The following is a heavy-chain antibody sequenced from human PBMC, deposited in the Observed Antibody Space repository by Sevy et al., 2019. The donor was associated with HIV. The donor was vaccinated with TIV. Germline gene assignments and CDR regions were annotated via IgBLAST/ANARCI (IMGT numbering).Heavy chain of an antibody. Sequence: GGSLRLSCAASGFTFSTYGMHWVRQAPGKGLEWVAFIRFDGTIQYYTDSVKGRLTISRDNSKNTLYLQMNSLRAEDTAGYFCAKVLQIVVVPAAIDYYYGMDVWGQGTTVTVSS. CDR2: IRFDGTIQ. V-gene: IGHV3-30*02. J-gene: IGHJ6*02. D-gene: IGHD2-2*01. CDR3: AKVLQIVVVPAAIDYYYGMDV. CDR1: GFTFSTYG.